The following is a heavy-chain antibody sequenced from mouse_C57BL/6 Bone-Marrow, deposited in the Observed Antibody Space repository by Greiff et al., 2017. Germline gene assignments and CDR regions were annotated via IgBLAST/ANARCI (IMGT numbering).Heavy chain of an antibody. D-gene: IGHD1-1*01. J-gene: IGHJ2*01. CDR3: GYYYGSNYFDY. Sequence: VQLQQSGAELVKPGASVKLSCKASGYTFTSYWMQWVKQRPGQGLEWIGEIDPSDSYTNYNQKFKGKATLTVDTSSRTAYMQLSSLTSEDSAVYYCGYYYGSNYFDYWGQGTTLTVSS. CDR1: GYTFTSYW. CDR2: IDPSDSYT. V-gene: IGHV1-50*01.